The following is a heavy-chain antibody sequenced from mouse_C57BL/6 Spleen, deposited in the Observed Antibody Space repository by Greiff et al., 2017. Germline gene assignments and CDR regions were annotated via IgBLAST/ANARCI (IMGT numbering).Heavy chain of an antibody. Sequence: VQLQQPGAELVKPGASVKLSCKASGYTFTSYWMHWVKQRPGQGLEWIGMIHPNSGSTNYNEKFKSKATLTVDKSSSTAYMQRSSLTSEDSAVYYCARDYDYAYAMDYWGQGTSVTVSS. V-gene: IGHV1-64*01. CDR1: GYTFTSYW. D-gene: IGHD2-4*01. J-gene: IGHJ4*01. CDR3: ARDYDYAYAMDY. CDR2: IHPNSGST.